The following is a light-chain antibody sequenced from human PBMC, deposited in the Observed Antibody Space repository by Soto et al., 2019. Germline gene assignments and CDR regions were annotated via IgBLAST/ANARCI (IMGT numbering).Light chain of an antibody. V-gene: IGKV2D-29*01. CDR3: QQSYSSPRT. J-gene: IGKJ1*01. Sequence: DIVMTQTPLSLSVTPGRPASISCKSSQSLLHSDGKTYLFWYLQKPGQPPPLLIYEVSNRFSAVPDRFIGSGAGADFTLTISSLQPEDFATYYYQQSYSSPRTFGQGTKVDIK. CDR1: QSLLHSDGKTY. CDR2: EVS.